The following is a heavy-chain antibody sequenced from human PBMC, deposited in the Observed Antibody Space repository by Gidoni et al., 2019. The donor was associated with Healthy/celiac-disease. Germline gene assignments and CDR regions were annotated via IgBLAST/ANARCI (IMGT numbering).Heavy chain of an antibody. V-gene: IGHV4-34*01. D-gene: IGHD6-13*01. CDR3: APAPRYSSSWYTPLGY. CDR1: GGSFSGYY. CDR2: INHSGST. Sequence: QVQLQQWGAGLLKPSETLSLTCPVYGGSFSGYYWSWIRQPPGKWLEWIGEINHSGSTNYNPSLKSRVTISVDTSKNQFSLKLSSVTAADTAVYYCAPAPRYSSSWYTPLGYWGQGTLVTVSS. J-gene: IGHJ4*02.